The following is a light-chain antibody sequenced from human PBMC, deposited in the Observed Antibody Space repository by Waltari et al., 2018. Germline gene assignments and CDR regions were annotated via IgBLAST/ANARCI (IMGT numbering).Light chain of an antibody. J-gene: IGKJ2*01. CDR2: AAS. Sequence: AIQMTQSPSSLSASIGDRVTITCRASQDVRQNLAWYQQKPGRAPYLLIYAASNLQSGLPSRFSGSGSGTDFTLTISDLQPEDFATYYCVQDHDYPYTFGQGTKLEIK. CDR1: QDVRQN. CDR3: VQDHDYPYT. V-gene: IGKV1-6*02.